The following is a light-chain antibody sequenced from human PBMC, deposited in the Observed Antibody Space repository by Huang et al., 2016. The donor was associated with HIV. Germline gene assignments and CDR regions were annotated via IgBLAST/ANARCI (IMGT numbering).Light chain of an antibody. CDR1: QSVSSY. Sequence: EIVLTQSPATLSLSPGERASLSCRASQSVSSYLAWYQQKPGQAPRLFIYDASNRATGIPARFSGSGSGTDFTLTIISLEPEDFAVYYCQHRSNWPLTFGGGTKVEIK. CDR3: QHRSNWPLT. CDR2: DAS. V-gene: IGKV3-11*01. J-gene: IGKJ4*01.